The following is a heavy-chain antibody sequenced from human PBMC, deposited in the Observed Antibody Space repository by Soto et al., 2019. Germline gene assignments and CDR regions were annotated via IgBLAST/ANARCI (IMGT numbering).Heavy chain of an antibody. CDR2: ISAYNGNT. Sequence: ASVKVSCKASGYTFTSYGISWVRQAPGQGLEWMGWISAYNGNTNYAQKLQGRVTMTTDTSTSTAYMELRSLRSDDTAVYYCARGLLNRSLRFLEWLPPNNYGMDVWGQGTTVTVSS. CDR3: ARGLLNRSLRFLEWLPPNNYGMDV. J-gene: IGHJ6*02. CDR1: GYTFTSYG. V-gene: IGHV1-18*01. D-gene: IGHD3-3*01.